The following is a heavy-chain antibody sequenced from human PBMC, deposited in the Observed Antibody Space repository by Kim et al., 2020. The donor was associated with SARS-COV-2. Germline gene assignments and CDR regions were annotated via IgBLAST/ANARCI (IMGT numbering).Heavy chain of an antibody. CDR2: IYPSDSYT. CDR3: ARHQIGDGMDV. V-gene: IGHV5-10-1*01. CDR1: GYSFTSYW. J-gene: IGHJ6*02. Sequence: GESLKISCKGSGYSFTSYWISWVRQMPGKGLEWMGRIYPSDSYTNYSPSFQGHVTIPADKSISTAYLQWSSLKASDTAMIYCARHQIGDGMDVWGQGTTGTVSS. D-gene: IGHD2-2*01.